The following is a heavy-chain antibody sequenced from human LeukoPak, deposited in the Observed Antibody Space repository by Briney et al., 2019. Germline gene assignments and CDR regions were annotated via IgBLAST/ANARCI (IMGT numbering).Heavy chain of an antibody. CDR1: GYTFTSYY. V-gene: IGHV1-46*01. CDR2: INPSGGST. J-gene: IGHJ4*02. Sequence: ASVKVSCKASGYTFTSYYMHWVRQAPGQGLEWMGIINPSGGSTSYAQKFQGRVTMTRDMSTSTVYMELNSLRSEDTAVYYCARDRYYGSGSYYNFDYWGQGTLVTVSS. CDR3: ARDRYYGSGSYYNFDY. D-gene: IGHD3-10*01.